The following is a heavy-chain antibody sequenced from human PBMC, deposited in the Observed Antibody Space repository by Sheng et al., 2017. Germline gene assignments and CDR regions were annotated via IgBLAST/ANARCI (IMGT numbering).Heavy chain of an antibody. V-gene: IGHV3-11*04. J-gene: IGHJ4*02. CDR2: ISESGTNI. CDR1: GLTISDYY. D-gene: IGHD5-12*01. CDR3: ATLASSSLRY. Sequence: QVQLVESGGDLVKPGGSLRLSCAASGLTISDYYMSWIRQAPGKGLEWVSYISESGTNIFYADSVKGRFTISRDNAKNSLYLQMNSLRAEDTAVYYCATLASSSLRYWGQGTLVTVSS.